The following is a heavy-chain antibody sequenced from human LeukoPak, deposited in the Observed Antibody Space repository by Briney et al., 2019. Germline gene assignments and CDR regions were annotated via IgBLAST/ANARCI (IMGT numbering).Heavy chain of an antibody. CDR2: ISYSGST. Sequence: PSETLSLTCTVSGGSISSYYWSWIRQPPGKGLEWIGYISYSGSTNYNPSLKSRVAISVDTSKNQFSLKLSSVTAADTAVYYCAREADFWTGYYQGFDYWGQGTLVTVSS. D-gene: IGHD3/OR15-3a*01. CDR3: AREADFWTGYYQGFDY. J-gene: IGHJ4*02. V-gene: IGHV4-59*01. CDR1: GGSISSYY.